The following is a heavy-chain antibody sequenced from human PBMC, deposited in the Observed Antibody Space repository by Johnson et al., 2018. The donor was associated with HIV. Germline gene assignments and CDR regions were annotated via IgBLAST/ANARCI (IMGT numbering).Heavy chain of an antibody. CDR3: ATGVVGTAMNDAVDI. J-gene: IGHJ3*02. CDR2: ISYDGSNK. V-gene: IGHV3-30-3*01. Sequence: QVQLVESGGGVVQPGRSLRLSCAVSGFTFSRYVMHWVRQAPGKGLEWVTVISYDGSNKYYADSVKGRFTISRDNSKNTLYLQMNSLRAEDTAVYYCATGVVGTAMNDAVDIWGQGTMVSVSS. D-gene: IGHD2-21*02. CDR1: GFTFSRYV.